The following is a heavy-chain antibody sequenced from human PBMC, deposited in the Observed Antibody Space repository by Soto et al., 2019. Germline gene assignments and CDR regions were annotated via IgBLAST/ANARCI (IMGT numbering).Heavy chain of an antibody. CDR3: ARVGATELYYYYYGMDV. CDR1: GGSISSSSYY. J-gene: IGHJ6*02. V-gene: IGHV4-39*01. CDR2: IYYSGST. D-gene: IGHD1-26*01. Sequence: SETLSLTCTVSGGSISSSSYYWGWIRQPPGKGLEWIGSIYYSGSTYYNPSLKSRVTISVDTSKNQFSLKLSSVTAADTAVYYCARVGATELYYYYYGMDVWGQGTTVTVS.